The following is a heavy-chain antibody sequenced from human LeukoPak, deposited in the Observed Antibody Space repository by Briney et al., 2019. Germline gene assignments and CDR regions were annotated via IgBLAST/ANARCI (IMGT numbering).Heavy chain of an antibody. CDR3: ARGIAVAGTELDY. V-gene: IGHV3-30*03. J-gene: IGHJ4*02. CDR2: ISYDGSNK. Sequence: GGSLRLSCAASGFTFSIYGMHWVRQAPGKGLEWVAFISYDGSNKYYADSVKGRFTISRDNSKNTLYLQMNSLRAEDTAVYYCARGIAVAGTELDYWGQGTLVTVSS. CDR1: GFTFSIYG. D-gene: IGHD6-19*01.